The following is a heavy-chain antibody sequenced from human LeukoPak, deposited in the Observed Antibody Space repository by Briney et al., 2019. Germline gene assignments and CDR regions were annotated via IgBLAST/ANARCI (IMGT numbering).Heavy chain of an antibody. Sequence: GGSLRLSCAASGFSFNNAWMSWVRQAPGKGREWVGRIGSQSDGGATDYPAPVKGRSTISRDDSESTLYLQINSLRSEDTAVYSCTTGRISSTWYPGSWGQGALVTVS. CDR3: TTGRISSTWYPGS. CDR2: IGSQSDGGAT. J-gene: IGHJ4*02. D-gene: IGHD6-13*01. V-gene: IGHV3-15*04. CDR1: GFSFNNAW.